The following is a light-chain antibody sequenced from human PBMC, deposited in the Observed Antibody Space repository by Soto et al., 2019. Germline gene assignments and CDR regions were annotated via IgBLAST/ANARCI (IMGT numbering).Light chain of an antibody. CDR1: QSISSW. Sequence: DIQMTQSPSTLSASVGDRVIITCRASQSISSWLAWYQQKPGKAPNLLIYRASTLKSGIPSRFSGSGSGTEFTLTLSSLQPDDFAAYYCQQYDRASWTFSPGTKVEIK. CDR3: QQYDRASWT. V-gene: IGKV1-5*03. J-gene: IGKJ1*01. CDR2: RAS.